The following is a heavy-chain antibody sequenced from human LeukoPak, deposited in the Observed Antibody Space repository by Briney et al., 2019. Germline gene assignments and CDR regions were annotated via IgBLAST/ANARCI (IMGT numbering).Heavy chain of an antibody. CDR2: ISSSSSYI. CDR1: GFTFSSYS. CDR3: ARVNRRDGYKILSPRTLDY. Sequence: GGSLRLSCAASGFTFSSYSMNWVRQAPGKGLQWVSSISSSSSYIYYADSVKGRFTISRDNAKNSLYLQMNSLRAEDTAVYYCARVNRRDGYKILSPRTLDYWGQGTLVTVSS. V-gene: IGHV3-21*01. J-gene: IGHJ4*02. D-gene: IGHD5-24*01.